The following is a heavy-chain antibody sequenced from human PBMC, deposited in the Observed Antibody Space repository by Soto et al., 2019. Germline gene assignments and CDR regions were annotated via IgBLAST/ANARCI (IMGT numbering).Heavy chain of an antibody. CDR2: IDPSDSYT. D-gene: IGHD6-19*01. CDR3: ARLSDSSGWFEVDY. CDR1: GYSFTNYW. Sequence: GESLKISCKGSGYSFTNYWINWVRQMPGKGLEWMGMIDPSDSYTTYSPSFQGHVTFSVDKSISSAYLQWSSLRPSDTAMYYCARLSDSSGWFEVDYWGQGTLVTVSS. J-gene: IGHJ4*02. V-gene: IGHV5-10-1*01.